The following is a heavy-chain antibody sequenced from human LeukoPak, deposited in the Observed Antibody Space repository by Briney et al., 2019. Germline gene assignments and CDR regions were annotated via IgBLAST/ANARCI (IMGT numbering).Heavy chain of an antibody. D-gene: IGHD3-22*01. CDR2: MNPNSGNT. V-gene: IGHV1-8*01. CDR1: GYTFTSYD. CDR3: ARENYDLNAFDI. Sequence: ASVKVSCKASGYTFTSYDINWVRQATGQGGEWMGWMNPNSGNTGYAQKFQGRVTMTRNTSISTAYMELSSLRSEDTAVYYCARENYDLNAFDIWGQGTMVTVSS. J-gene: IGHJ3*02.